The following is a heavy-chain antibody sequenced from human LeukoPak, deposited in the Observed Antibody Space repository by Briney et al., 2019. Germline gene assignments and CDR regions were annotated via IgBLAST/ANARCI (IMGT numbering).Heavy chain of an antibody. CDR2: ILHDGSDK. D-gene: IGHD6-19*01. CDR1: GFLFSTYT. V-gene: IGHV3-30*04. Sequence: GGSLRLSCAASGFLFSTYTMDWVRQAPGKGLEWVALILHDGSDKNYADSVKGRFTISRDNSKNTVHLQMNSLRPEDTAVYYCVRDGMAGTPNAFDMWGQGTMVTVSS. J-gene: IGHJ3*02. CDR3: VRDGMAGTPNAFDM.